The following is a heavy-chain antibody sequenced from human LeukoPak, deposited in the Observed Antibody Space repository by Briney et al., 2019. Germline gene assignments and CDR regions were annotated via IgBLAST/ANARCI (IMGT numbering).Heavy chain of an antibody. D-gene: IGHD5-18*01. CDR1: GYTFTSYG. CDR3: AREIGPRQLHLWGSAFDY. Sequence: ASVKVSCKASGYTFTSYGISWVRQAPGQGLEWMGWISAYNGNTNYAQKLQGRVTMTTDTSTSTAYMELRNLRSDDTAVYYCAREIGPRQLHLWGSAFDYWGQGTLVTVSS. CDR2: ISAYNGNT. J-gene: IGHJ4*02. V-gene: IGHV1-18*01.